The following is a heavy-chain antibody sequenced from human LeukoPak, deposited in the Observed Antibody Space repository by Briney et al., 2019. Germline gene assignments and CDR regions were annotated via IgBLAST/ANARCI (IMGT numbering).Heavy chain of an antibody. D-gene: IGHD3-3*01. V-gene: IGHV3-23*01. CDR3: AKAGAIFTHNWFDP. CDR1: GFTLSSYA. CDR2: IGSGGVST. J-gene: IGHJ5*02. Sequence: GGSLRLSCAASGFTLSSYAMSWVRQAPGKGLEWVSSIGSGGVSTYYADSVKGRFTISRDNSKSTLYLQMNSLRAEDTAVYYCAKAGAIFTHNWFDPWGQGTLVTVSS.